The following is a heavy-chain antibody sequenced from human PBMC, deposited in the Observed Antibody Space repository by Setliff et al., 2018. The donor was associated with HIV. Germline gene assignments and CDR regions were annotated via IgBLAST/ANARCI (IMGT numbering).Heavy chain of an antibody. CDR1: GYTFTSYY. V-gene: IGHV1-46*01. D-gene: IGHD6-19*01. CDR3: VKDIPGPAINSGRIKNWFDS. Sequence: GASVKVSCKASGYTFTSYYMHWVRQAPGQGLEWIGIINPSGGSTSYAQRFQGRVTMTRDTSTSTAYMELTSLRFDDTAMYYCVKDIPGPAINSGRIKNWFDSWGEGTLVTVSS. CDR2: INPSGGST. J-gene: IGHJ5*01.